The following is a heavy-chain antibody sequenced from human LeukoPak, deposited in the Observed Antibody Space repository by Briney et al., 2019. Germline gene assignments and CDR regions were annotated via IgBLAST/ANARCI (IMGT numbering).Heavy chain of an antibody. CDR3: ASEISYDILDGLVEY. CDR1: GFTFSRYR. D-gene: IGHD3-9*01. V-gene: IGHV3-30*03. Sequence: QTGGSLRLSCAASGFTFSRYRMSWVRQAPGKGLEWVAVISYDGSNKYYADSVKGRFTISRDNSKNTLYLQMNSLRAEDTAVYYCASEISYDILDGLVEYWGQGTLVTVSS. CDR2: ISYDGSNK. J-gene: IGHJ4*02.